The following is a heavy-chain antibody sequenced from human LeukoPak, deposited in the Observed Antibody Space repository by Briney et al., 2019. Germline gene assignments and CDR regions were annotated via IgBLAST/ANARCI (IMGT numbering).Heavy chain of an antibody. CDR1: GFSFDTYA. Sequence: GGSLRLSCAASGFSFDTYAMTWVRQAPGKGLEWVSAISGDGGSTYYAVSVKGRSTISRDNSKNTLYLQMNGLRAEDTAVYYCTLGSLYSSSWYGDYWGQGTLVTVSS. J-gene: IGHJ4*02. D-gene: IGHD6-13*01. V-gene: IGHV3-23*01. CDR3: TLGSLYSSSWYGDY. CDR2: ISGDGGST.